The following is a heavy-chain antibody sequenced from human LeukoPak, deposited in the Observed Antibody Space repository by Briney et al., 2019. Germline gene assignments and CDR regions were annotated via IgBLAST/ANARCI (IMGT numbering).Heavy chain of an antibody. V-gene: IGHV3-33*08. CDR1: GFTFSSYA. CDR3: ARDRVGASSGGYGMDG. CDR2: IWYDGSNK. Sequence: GASLRLSCAASGFTFSSYAMHSVRQAPGKGLEWVAVIWYDGSNKYYADSVKGRFTISRDNSKNTLYLQMNSLRAEDTAVYYCARDRVGASSGGYGMDGWGQGTTVTVS. D-gene: IGHD1-26*01. J-gene: IGHJ6*02.